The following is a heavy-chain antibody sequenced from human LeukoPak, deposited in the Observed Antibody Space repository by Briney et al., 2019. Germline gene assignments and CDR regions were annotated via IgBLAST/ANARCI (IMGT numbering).Heavy chain of an antibody. Sequence: GGSLGLSCAASGFTFSDAWLNWVRQTPEKGLEWVARIKRQTEGWAKDYAAPVKGRFTISRDDSKSTVYLQMNSLEIEDTAVYYCSRNADHDWWGQGTLVTVSS. CDR1: GFTFSDAW. CDR3: SRNADHDW. CDR2: IKRQTEGWAK. V-gene: IGHV3-15*01. J-gene: IGHJ4*02. D-gene: IGHD1-14*01.